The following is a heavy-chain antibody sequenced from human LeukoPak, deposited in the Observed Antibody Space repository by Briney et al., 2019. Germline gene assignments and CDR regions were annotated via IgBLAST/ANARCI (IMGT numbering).Heavy chain of an antibody. V-gene: IGHV3-30*02. CDR1: GFTFSSHG. CDR3: AKDGAWLRFDD. Sequence: GGSLRLSCAASGFTFSSHGMHWVRQAPGKGLEWVAFIRYDGGNKDYADSVKGRFTISRDDSKNTLYLQMNNLRAEDTAVYYCAKDGAWLRFDDWGQGILVTVSS. J-gene: IGHJ4*02. CDR2: IRYDGGNK. D-gene: IGHD5-12*01.